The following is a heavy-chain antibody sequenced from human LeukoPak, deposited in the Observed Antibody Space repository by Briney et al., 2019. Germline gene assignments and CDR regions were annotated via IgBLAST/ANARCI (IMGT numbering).Heavy chain of an antibody. CDR3: ASSGYDFWSGYYTGWFDP. CDR1: GGSISSYY. V-gene: IGHV4-4*07. J-gene: IGHJ5*02. CDR2: IYTSGST. D-gene: IGHD3-3*01. Sequence: SETLSLTCTVSGGSISSYYWSWIRQPAGKGLEWIGRIYTSGSTNYNPSLKSRVTMSVDTSKNQFSLKLSSVTAAGTAVYYCASSGYDFWSGYYTGWFDPWGQGTLVTVSS.